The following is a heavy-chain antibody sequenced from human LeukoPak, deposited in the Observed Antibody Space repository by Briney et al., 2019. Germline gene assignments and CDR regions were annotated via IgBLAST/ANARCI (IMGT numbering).Heavy chain of an antibody. V-gene: IGHV3-33*01. D-gene: IGHD2-21*02. CDR1: GFTFSSYG. Sequence: GGSLRLSCETAGFTFSSYGMHWVRQAPGKGLEWVAVIWYDGSNKYYADSVKGRFTISRDNSKNTLYLQMNSLRAEDTAVYYCARALYCGGDCYMIDYWGQGTLVTVSS. CDR3: ARALYCGGDCYMIDY. J-gene: IGHJ4*02. CDR2: IWYDGSNK.